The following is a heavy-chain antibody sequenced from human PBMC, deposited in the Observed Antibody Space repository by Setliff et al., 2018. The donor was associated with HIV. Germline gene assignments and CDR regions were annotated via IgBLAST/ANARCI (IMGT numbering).Heavy chain of an antibody. J-gene: IGHJ5*02. CDR1: GGSISSEGYY. CDR3: VRAEYSSSSDWFAP. Sequence: ASETLSLTCTVSGGSISSEGYYWSWIRQHPGKGLEWIGYIYYSGNTYYSPSLKSRLTISVDTSKNQFSLKLRSVTAADTAVYYCVRAEYSSSSDWFAPWGQGALVTVSS. CDR2: IYYSGNT. V-gene: IGHV4-31*03. D-gene: IGHD6-6*01.